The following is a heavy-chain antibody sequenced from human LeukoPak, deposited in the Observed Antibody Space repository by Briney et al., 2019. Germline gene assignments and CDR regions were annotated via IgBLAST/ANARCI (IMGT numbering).Heavy chain of an antibody. J-gene: IGHJ4*02. CDR3: AREPRY. Sequence: GGSLRLSCAASGFTFSSYSMNWVRQAPGKGLEWLSYITGGSSTITYYADSLKGRFTISRDNAKNLLYLQMNNLRIEDSAVYYCAREPRYWGQGILVTVSS. V-gene: IGHV3-48*04. CDR1: GFTFSSYS. CDR2: ITGGSSTIT.